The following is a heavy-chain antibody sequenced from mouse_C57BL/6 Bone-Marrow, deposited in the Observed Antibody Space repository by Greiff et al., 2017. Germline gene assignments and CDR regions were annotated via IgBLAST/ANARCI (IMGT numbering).Heavy chain of an antibody. CDR2: IYPGDGDT. CDR1: GYAFSSFW. Sequence: QVQLQQSGAELVKPGASVKISCKASGYAFSSFWMNWVKQRPGKGLEWIGQIYPGDGDTNYNGKFKGKATLTADKSSSTAYMQLSSLTSEDSAVYFCARDYGSSYYYAMDYWGQGTSVTVSS. V-gene: IGHV1-80*01. D-gene: IGHD1-1*01. J-gene: IGHJ4*01. CDR3: ARDYGSSYYYAMDY.